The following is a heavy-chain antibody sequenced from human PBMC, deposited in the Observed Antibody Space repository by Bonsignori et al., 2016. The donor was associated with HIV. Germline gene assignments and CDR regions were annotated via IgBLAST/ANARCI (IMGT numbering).Heavy chain of an antibody. J-gene: IGHJ5*02. CDR1: GGSISSSAYY. V-gene: IGHV4-39*07. D-gene: IGHD2-21*02. CDR2: IYYSGST. CDR3: ARVDCGYDCLHGWFDP. Sequence: QLHLQESGPGLMKPSETLSLTYTVSGGSISSSAYYWGWIRQPPGKGLEWIGSIYYSGSTYYNPSLRSRVTISVDTSKNQLSLRLSSVTAADTAVYYCARVDCGYDCLHGWFDPWGQGTLVTVSS.